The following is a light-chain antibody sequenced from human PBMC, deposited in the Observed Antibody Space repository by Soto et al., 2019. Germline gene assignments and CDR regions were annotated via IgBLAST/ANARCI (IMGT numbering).Light chain of an antibody. CDR2: ENN. CDR3: GTWDSRV. V-gene: IGLV1-51*02. Sequence: QSVLTQPPSVSAAPGQKVTISCSGSSSNIGNNYVSWYQQLPGTAPKLLIYENNKRPSGIPDRFSGSKSGTSATLGITGLQTGDEADYYCGTWDSRVFGGGTKLTVL. CDR1: SSNIGNNY. J-gene: IGLJ2*01.